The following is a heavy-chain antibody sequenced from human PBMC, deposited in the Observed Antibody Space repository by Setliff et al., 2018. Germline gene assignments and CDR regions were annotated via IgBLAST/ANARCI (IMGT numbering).Heavy chain of an antibody. CDR3: VRMQGGGSTLGAIDH. V-gene: IGHV3-21*04. CDR2: ISGSSSNFI. CDR1: GFTFSAST. J-gene: IGHJ4*02. D-gene: IGHD3-16*01. Sequence: GGSLRLSCAASGFTFSASTMNWVRQAPGKGLEWVSSISGSSSNFIYYADSVKGRFTISRDNAKNSLFLQLNSLRAGDTAVYYCVRMQGGGSTLGAIDHWGQGTLVTVSS.